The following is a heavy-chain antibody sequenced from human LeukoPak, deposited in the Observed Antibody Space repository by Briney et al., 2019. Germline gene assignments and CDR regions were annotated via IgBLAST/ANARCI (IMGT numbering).Heavy chain of an antibody. CDR3: ARDLLVVVPAAISGSNI. CDR1: GYTFTSYG. J-gene: IGHJ3*02. V-gene: IGHV1-18*01. Sequence: ASVKVSCKASGYTFTSYGISWVRQAPGRGLEWMGWISAYNGNTNYAQKLQGRVTMTTDTSTSTAYMELRSLRSDDTAVYYCARDLLVVVPAAISGSNIWGQGTMVTVSS. D-gene: IGHD2-2*01. CDR2: ISAYNGNT.